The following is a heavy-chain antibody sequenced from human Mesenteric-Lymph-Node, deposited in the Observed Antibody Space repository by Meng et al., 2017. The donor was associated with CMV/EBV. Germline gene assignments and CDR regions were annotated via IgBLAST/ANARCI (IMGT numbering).Heavy chain of an antibody. CDR3: AKGVFDDSSGSQYYFDY. D-gene: IGHD3-22*01. V-gene: IGHV3-23*01. CDR1: GFIFSSYA. Sequence: GGSLRLSCAASGFIFSSYAMSWIRQAPGKGLEWVSGIRGGGGSTYYADSVKGRFTISRDNSKNTLYLQMNSLRGEDTAVYYWAKGVFDDSSGSQYYFDYWGQGTLVTVSS. J-gene: IGHJ4*02. CDR2: IRGGGGST.